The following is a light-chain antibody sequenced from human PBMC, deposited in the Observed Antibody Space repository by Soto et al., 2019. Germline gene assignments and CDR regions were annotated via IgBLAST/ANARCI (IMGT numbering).Light chain of an antibody. J-gene: IGKJ1*01. CDR2: VAS. Sequence: EIVLTQSPGTLSLSPGERATLSFRASQSVSNNYLAWYQQKPGQAPRLLIYVASTRATGIPDRLSGSGSGTNFTLTVSRLEPEDFAVYYCQQYGRSPTFGQGTKVDIK. CDR3: QQYGRSPT. CDR1: QSVSNNY. V-gene: IGKV3-20*01.